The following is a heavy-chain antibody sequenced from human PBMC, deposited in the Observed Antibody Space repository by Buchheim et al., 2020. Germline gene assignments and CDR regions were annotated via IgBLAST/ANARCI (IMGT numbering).Heavy chain of an antibody. CDR3: ARLPMVRGVIIGYYYGMDV. Sequence: QVQLQESGPGLVKPSETLSLTCTVSGGSISSYYWSWIRQPPGKGLEWIGYIYYSGSTNYNPSLKSRVTISVDTSKNQLSLKLSSVTAADTAVYYCARLPMVRGVIIGYYYGMDVWGQGTT. D-gene: IGHD3-10*01. J-gene: IGHJ6*02. CDR2: IYYSGST. V-gene: IGHV4-59*08. CDR1: GGSISSYY.